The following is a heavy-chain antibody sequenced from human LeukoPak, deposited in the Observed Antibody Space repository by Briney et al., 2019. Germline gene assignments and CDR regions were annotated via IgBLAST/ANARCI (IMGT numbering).Heavy chain of an antibody. V-gene: IGHV3-7*01. CDR1: GFTFSGYW. J-gene: IGHJ4*02. CDR3: ARVGGRYSPLGY. D-gene: IGHD3-16*02. CDR2: IKQDGSEK. Sequence: PGGSLRLSCAASGFTFSGYWMSWVRQAPGKGLEWVANIKQDGSEKYYVDSVKGRFTISRDNAKNSLFLQMISLRAEDTAVYYCARVGGRYSPLGYWGQGTLVTVSS.